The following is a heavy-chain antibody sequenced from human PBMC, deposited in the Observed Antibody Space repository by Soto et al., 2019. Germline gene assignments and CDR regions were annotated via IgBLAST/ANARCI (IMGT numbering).Heavy chain of an antibody. Sequence: EVQLVESGGGLVKPGGSLRLSCATSGFTFSNAWMSWVRQAPGKGLEWVGRIKSKTDGGTTDYAAPVKGRFTISRDDSKNTLNLQMNSLKIEDTAVYYCTTAILYDFWSGYHPDYGGQGTLVTVSS. D-gene: IGHD3-3*01. CDR2: IKSKTDGGTT. CDR3: TTAILYDFWSGYHPDY. V-gene: IGHV3-15*01. J-gene: IGHJ4*02. CDR1: GFTFSNAW.